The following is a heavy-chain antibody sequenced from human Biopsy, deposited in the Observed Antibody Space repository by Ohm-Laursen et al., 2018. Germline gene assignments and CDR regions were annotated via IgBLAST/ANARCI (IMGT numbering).Heavy chain of an antibody. V-gene: IGHV1-69*13. CDR1: GYSFTSYY. Sequence: ASVKVSCNASGYSFTSYYMHWVRQAPGQGLERMGGIIPMFGTANYAQMFQGRVTISADESTSTSYMELSSLTTEDTAIYYCARGPHSGSHSCFDYWGRGTLVTVSS. CDR2: IIPMFGTA. D-gene: IGHD1-26*01. CDR3: ARGPHSGSHSCFDY. J-gene: IGHJ4*02.